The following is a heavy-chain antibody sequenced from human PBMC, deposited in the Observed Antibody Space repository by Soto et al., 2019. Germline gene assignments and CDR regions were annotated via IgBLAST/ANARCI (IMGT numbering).Heavy chain of an antibody. Sequence: VQLVESGGGVVQPGRSLRLSCAASGFTFSDHYMDWVRQAPGKGLEWVGRIRNKANSYTTEYAASVKGRFTISRDDSKNSLYLQMNSLKTEDTAVYYCARGGYCSSTSCHSDYYGMDVWGQGTTVTVSS. J-gene: IGHJ6*02. V-gene: IGHV3-72*01. CDR2: IRNKANSYTT. CDR3: ARGGYCSSTSCHSDYYGMDV. D-gene: IGHD2-2*01. CDR1: GFTFSDHY.